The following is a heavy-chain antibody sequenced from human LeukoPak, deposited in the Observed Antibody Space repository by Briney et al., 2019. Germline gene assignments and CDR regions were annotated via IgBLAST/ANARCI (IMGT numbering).Heavy chain of an antibody. Sequence: ASVKVSCKASGYTFTSYAMNWVRQAPGQGLEWMGWINTNTGNPTYAQGFTGRFVFSLDTSVSTAYLQISSLKAEDTAVYYCATPDSSGYSQTFFDYWGQGTLVTVSS. CDR3: ATPDSSGYSQTFFDY. CDR1: GYTFTSYA. J-gene: IGHJ4*02. V-gene: IGHV7-4-1*02. D-gene: IGHD3-22*01. CDR2: INTNTGNP.